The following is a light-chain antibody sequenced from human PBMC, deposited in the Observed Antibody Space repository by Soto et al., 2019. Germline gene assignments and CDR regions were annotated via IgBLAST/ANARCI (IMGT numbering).Light chain of an antibody. CDR1: QGISTG. J-gene: IGKJ4*01. V-gene: IGKV1-13*02. Sequence: AIQLTQSPSSLSASVGERVTITCRASQGISTGLAWYQQKAGKAPELLIYDASSLESGVPSRFSCSGSGKDFTLTIRSLQSEDFATYYCQQFNSFPPTFGGGTKVEMK. CDR3: QQFNSFPPT. CDR2: DAS.